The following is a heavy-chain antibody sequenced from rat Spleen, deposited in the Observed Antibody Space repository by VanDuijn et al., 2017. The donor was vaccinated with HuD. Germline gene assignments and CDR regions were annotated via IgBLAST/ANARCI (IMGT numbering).Heavy chain of an antibody. CDR2: ISYGDSSGHSST. CDR1: GFTFNNYG. Sequence: EVQLVESGGGLVQPGRSLKLSCAASGFTFNNYGMAWVRQAPTKGLEWVATISYGDSSGHSSTYYLDSVKDRFTISRENAKSTLYLQMHSRRSEDTATYYCTRKVTADSYWYFDFWGPRTMVTVSS. V-gene: IGHV5-29*01. D-gene: IGHD1-6*01. CDR3: TRKVTADSYWYFDF. J-gene: IGHJ1*01.